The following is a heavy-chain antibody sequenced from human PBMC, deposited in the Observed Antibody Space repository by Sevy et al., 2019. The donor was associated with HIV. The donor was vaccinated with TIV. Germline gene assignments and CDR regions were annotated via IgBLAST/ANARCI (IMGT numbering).Heavy chain of an antibody. V-gene: IGHV3-66*02. CDR2: IFSSGST. J-gene: IGHJ4*02. CDR1: GFTVNDKY. CDR3: VSLFLSYRSGWSYFDY. D-gene: IGHD6-19*01. Sequence: GGSLRLSCAISGFTVNDKYIIWVRQAPGKGLEWVSVIFSSGSTYYADSAKGRFTISRDNSKNTVDIHMNSVRAEDTAVYYCVSLFLSYRSGWSYFDYWGQGTLVTVSS.